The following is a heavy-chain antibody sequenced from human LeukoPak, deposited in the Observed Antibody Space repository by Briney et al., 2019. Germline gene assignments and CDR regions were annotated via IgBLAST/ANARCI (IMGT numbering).Heavy chain of an antibody. V-gene: IGHV3-30*02. D-gene: IGHD2-8*02. CDR2: IRSDSSNQ. J-gene: IGHJ6*03. Sequence: PGGSLRLSCAASAFRFSSYGMHWVRQAPGKGPEWVAFIRSDSSNQYYADSVKGRFTISRDNADRSLYLQMTSLRVEDTAVYFCASRYCTGVNCFAASYMCMDVWGKGTTVTVSS. CDR1: AFRFSSYG. CDR3: ASRYCTGVNCFAASYMCMDV.